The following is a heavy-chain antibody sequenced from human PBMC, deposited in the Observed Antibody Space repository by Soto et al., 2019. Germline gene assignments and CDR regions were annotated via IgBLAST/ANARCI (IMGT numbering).Heavy chain of an antibody. CDR2: IYRTGST. Sequence: SETLSLTCAVSGGSFTSNNWWTWVRQPPGQGLEWVGEIYRTGSTNYNPSLKSRVTISLDKSENQFSLKVTSLTAADTAVYYCASRDPGTSVDYWGQGTLVTVSS. J-gene: IGHJ4*02. CDR3: ASRDPGTSVDY. CDR1: GGSFTSNNW. D-gene: IGHD1-7*01. V-gene: IGHV4-4*02.